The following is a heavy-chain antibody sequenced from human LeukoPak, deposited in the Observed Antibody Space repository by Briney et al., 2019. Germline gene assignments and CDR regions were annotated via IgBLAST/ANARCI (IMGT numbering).Heavy chain of an antibody. CDR3: ASTYCSRTSCYPQAAFDI. V-gene: IGHV5-51*01. D-gene: IGHD2-2*01. J-gene: IGHJ3*02. CDR2: IYPGDSDT. CDR1: RYSFTSYW. Sequence: GESLKISCKGSRYSFTSYWIGWVRQMPGKGLEWMGIIYPGDSDTRYSPSFHGQVTISADKSISTAYLQWSSLKASDTAMYYCASTYCSRTSCYPQAAFDIWGQGTMLTVSS.